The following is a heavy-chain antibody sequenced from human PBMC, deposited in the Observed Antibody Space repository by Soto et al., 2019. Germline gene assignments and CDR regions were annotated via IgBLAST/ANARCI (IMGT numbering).Heavy chain of an antibody. CDR1: GYDFARTW. V-gene: IGHV5-51*01. D-gene: IGHD5-12*01. Sequence: GESLKISCKASGYDFARTWIGWVRQLPGKGLDWLGIIYPGDSETRYSPSFRGQVTFSVDMSISTAYLQWSSLKTSDIAISYCARVVGAYDSYFDNWGQGTRVTVSS. CDR2: IYPGDSET. J-gene: IGHJ4*02. CDR3: ARVVGAYDSYFDN.